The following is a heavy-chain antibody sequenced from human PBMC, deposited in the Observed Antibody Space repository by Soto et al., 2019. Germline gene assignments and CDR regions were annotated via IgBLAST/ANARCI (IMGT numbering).Heavy chain of an antibody. Sequence: GGSLRLSCAGSGFTFSSFAMSWVRQAPGKGLEWVSAMSGTSGGTYFADSVKGRFTISRDNSRNTLYLQMNSLRAEDTAVYYCARSDSSGYYFFDYWGQGALVTVSS. V-gene: IGHV3-23*01. CDR1: GFTFSSFA. CDR3: ARSDSSGYYFFDY. J-gene: IGHJ4*02. CDR2: MSGTSGGT. D-gene: IGHD3-22*01.